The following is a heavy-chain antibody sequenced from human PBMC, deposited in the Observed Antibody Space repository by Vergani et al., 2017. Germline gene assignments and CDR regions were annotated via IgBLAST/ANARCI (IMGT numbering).Heavy chain of an antibody. J-gene: IGHJ6*02. CDR3: ARDLRGSGYDLSYYYYYCMDV. CDR2: IKQAWSET. D-gene: IGHD5-12*01. V-gene: IGHV3-7*03. CDR1: GFTFSSYW. Sequence: EVQLVESGGGLVQPGGSLRLSCAASGFTFSSYWMSWVRQAPGKGMEWVANIKQAWSETYYVASVNGRVPISRDNAKNSLYLQMNSLRAEDTAVYYCARDLRGSGYDLSYYYYYCMDVWGQGTTVTVSS.